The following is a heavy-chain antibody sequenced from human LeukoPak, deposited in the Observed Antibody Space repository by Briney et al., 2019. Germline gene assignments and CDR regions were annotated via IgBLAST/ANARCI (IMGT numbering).Heavy chain of an antibody. V-gene: IGHV3-53*01. CDR1: GFTVSSNY. CDR3: ARDRYWGTGEGFDY. CDR2: IYSGGST. D-gene: IGHD2-21*01. J-gene: IGHJ4*02. Sequence: PGGSLRLSCAASGFTVSSNYMSWVRQAPGKGLEWVSVIYSGGSTYYADSVKGRFTISRDNSKNTLYLQMNSLRAEDTAVYYCARDRYWGTGEGFDYWGQGTLVTVSS.